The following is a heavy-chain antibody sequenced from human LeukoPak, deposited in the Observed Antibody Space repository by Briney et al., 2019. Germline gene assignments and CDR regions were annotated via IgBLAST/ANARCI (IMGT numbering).Heavy chain of an antibody. D-gene: IGHD3-9*01. CDR1: GFSVSDPLSY. J-gene: IGHJ4*02. CDR2: INFIGRT. V-gene: IGHV4-39*01. CDR3: ARLTKGRYFDYIFAF. Sequence: PSETLSLTCTVSGFSVSDPLSYWGWVRQPPGKGLEWIAEINFIGRTSYNSSLNSRVTMSVDTSKNQFSLKMTSLTAADTAVYFCARLTKGRYFDYIFAFWGQGILVTVS.